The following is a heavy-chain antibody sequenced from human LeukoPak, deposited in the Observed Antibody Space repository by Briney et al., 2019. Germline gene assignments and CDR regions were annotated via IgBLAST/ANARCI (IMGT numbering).Heavy chain of an antibody. CDR2: IYFSGST. D-gene: IGHD4-23*01. CDR1: GASINNYY. V-gene: IGHV4-59*01. Sequence: SETLSLTCSVSGASINNYYWSWIRQPPGKSREWLANIYFSGSTDYNSSLKSRLTISVDTFKNQLSLNLQSVTAADTAMYYCARHRSDTGGKKGVNWFDPWGQGTLISVSS. J-gene: IGHJ5*02. CDR3: ARHRSDTGGKKGVNWFDP.